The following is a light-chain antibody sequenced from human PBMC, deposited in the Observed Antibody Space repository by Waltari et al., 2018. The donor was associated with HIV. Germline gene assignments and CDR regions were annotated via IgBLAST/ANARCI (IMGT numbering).Light chain of an antibody. CDR3: SAYTMSGSLV. J-gene: IGLJ2*01. CDR2: GVS. CDR1: GSDIGLHDL. Sequence: QSALTHPAPLSGSPGQSITIPCSRTGSDIGLHDLVSWYRQEPGKAPRLLIYGVSNRPSEISRRFSGSKARTTASLTISALQADDEGDYYCSAYTMSGSLVFGGGTKLTVL. V-gene: IGLV2-14*01.